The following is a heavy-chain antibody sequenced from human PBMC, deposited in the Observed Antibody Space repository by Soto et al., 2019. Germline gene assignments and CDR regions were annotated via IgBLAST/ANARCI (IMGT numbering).Heavy chain of an antibody. Sequence: QVQLQQWGAGLLKPSETLSLTCAVYGGSFSGYYWSWIRQPPGKGLEWIGEINHSGSTNYNPSLKSRVTISVDTSKNQFSLKLSSVTAADTAVCYCASSGYYWFDYWGQGTLVTVSS. V-gene: IGHV4-34*01. CDR2: INHSGST. CDR3: ASSGYYWFDY. D-gene: IGHD3-22*01. J-gene: IGHJ4*02. CDR1: GGSFSGYY.